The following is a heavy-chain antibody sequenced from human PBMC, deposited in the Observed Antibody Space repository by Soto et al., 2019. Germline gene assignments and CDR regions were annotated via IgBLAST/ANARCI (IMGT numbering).Heavy chain of an antibody. V-gene: IGHV3-48*03. D-gene: IGHD3-10*01. J-gene: IGHJ6*02. CDR3: ARVDRPLLWFGEYADRGMDV. Sequence: GGSLRLSCAASGFTFSSYEMNWVRQAPGKGLEWVSYISSSGSTIYYADSVKGRFTISRDNAKNSLYLQMNSLSAEDTAVYYCARVDRPLLWFGEYADRGMDVWGQGTTVTVSS. CDR1: GFTFSSYE. CDR2: ISSSGSTI.